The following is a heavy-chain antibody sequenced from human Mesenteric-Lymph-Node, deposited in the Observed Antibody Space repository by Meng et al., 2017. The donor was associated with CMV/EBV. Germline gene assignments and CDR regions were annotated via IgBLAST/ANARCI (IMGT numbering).Heavy chain of an antibody. V-gene: IGHV4-59*01. CDR2: IYYSGST. J-gene: IGHJ6*02. Sequence: SETLSLTCTVSGGSISSYYWSWIRQPPGKGLEWIGYIYYSGSTNYNPSLKSRVTTSVDTSKNQFSLKLSSVTAADTAVYYCARGRMRITIFGVVTYMDVWGQGTTVTVSS. CDR1: GGSISSYY. CDR3: ARGRMRITIFGVVTYMDV. D-gene: IGHD3-3*01.